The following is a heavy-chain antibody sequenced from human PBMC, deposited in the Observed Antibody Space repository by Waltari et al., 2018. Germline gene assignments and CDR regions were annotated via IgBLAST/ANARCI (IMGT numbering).Heavy chain of an antibody. V-gene: IGHV3-74*01. Sequence: EVQLVESGGGLVQRGGSLGLSCAASGFIIRGYWLHWVRQAPGKGPVWVSRINSDESSTSYADSVRGRFTISRDNAKNTRYLQMDSLRVEDTAVYYCVRYSSGSFDWGQGTLVTVSS. CDR1: GFIIRGYW. D-gene: IGHD6-19*01. CDR2: INSDESST. J-gene: IGHJ4*02. CDR3: VRYSSGSFD.